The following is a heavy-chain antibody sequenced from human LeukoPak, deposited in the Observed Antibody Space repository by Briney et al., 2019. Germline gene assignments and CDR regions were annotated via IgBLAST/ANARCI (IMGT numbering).Heavy chain of an antibody. J-gene: IGHJ4*02. CDR2: ISGYNGNT. V-gene: IGHV1-18*01. Sequence: ASVKVSCKASRYSFTSYGISWVRQAPGQGLEWMGWISGYNGNTNYAQKLQGRVTMTTDTSTSTAYMELRSLRSDDTAVYYCARNYGSGNWFFDSWGQGTLVTASS. CDR1: RYSFTSYG. D-gene: IGHD3-10*01. CDR3: ARNYGSGNWFFDS.